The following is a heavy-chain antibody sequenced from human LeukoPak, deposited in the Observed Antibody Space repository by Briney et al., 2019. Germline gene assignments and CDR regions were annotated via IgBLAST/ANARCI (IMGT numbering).Heavy chain of an antibody. CDR3: ARDLHYAFDI. D-gene: IGHD3-10*01. CDR2: IYSSDTT. CDR1: GFTFSGYA. J-gene: IGHJ3*02. Sequence: PGGSLRLSCAASGFTFSGYAMNWVRQAPGKGLEWVSHIYSSDTTYADSVKGRFTISIDNAKNSLYLQMNSLRDEDTAVYYCARDLHYAFDIWGQGTMVTASS. V-gene: IGHV3-48*02.